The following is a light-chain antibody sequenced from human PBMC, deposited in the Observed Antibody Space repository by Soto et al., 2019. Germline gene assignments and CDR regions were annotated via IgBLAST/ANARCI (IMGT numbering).Light chain of an antibody. CDR1: EGIRSH. CDR3: LQHNYYPRT. Sequence: DIQMTQSPSSLSASVGGRVTITCRASEGIRSHLGWYQQKPGKAPKLLISVASNLQSGVPSRFSGSGSGTEFTLTISSLQPEDFATYYCLQHNYYPRTFGQGTKVEIK. J-gene: IGKJ1*01. V-gene: IGKV1-17*01. CDR2: VAS.